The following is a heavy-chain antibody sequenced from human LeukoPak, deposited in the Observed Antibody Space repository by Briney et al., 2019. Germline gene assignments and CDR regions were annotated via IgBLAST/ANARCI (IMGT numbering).Heavy chain of an antibody. V-gene: IGHV1-69*04. J-gene: IGHJ4*02. D-gene: IGHD3-22*01. Sequence: ASVKVSCKASGGTFSSYAISWVRQAPVQGLEWMGRIIPILGIANYAQKLQGRVTITADKSTSTAYMELSSLRSEDTAVYYCARMGGPYYYDSSYYFDYWGQGNLVTVSS. CDR1: GGTFSSYA. CDR2: IIPILGIA. CDR3: ARMGGPYYYDSSYYFDY.